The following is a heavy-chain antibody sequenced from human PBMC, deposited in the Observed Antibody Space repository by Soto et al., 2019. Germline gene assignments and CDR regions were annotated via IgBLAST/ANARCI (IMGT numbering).Heavy chain of an antibody. V-gene: IGHV3-30*18. J-gene: IGHJ4*02. CDR2: TLYDGSNK. D-gene: IGHD3-9*01. CDR1: GFTFSGYK. CDR3: AKDRLTDYYFDY. Sequence: QVQLVESGGGVVQPGRSLRLSCAASGFTFSGYKMHWVRQAPGKGLEWVAVTLYDGSNKYYADSVKGRFTISRDNSKNTRYLQMNSLRAEDTAVYYCAKDRLTDYYFDYWGQGTLVTVSS.